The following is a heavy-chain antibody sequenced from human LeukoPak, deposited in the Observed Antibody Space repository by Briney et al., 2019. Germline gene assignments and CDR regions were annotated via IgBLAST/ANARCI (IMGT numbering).Heavy chain of an antibody. Sequence: PSETLSLTCIVSGGSVSTYYWSWIRQPPGKGLEWIGEINHSGSTNYNPSLKSRVTISVDTSKNQFSLKLSSVTAADTAVYYCARRSIAARREYFDYWGQGTLVTVSS. CDR2: INHSGST. D-gene: IGHD6-6*01. V-gene: IGHV4-34*01. CDR3: ARRSIAARREYFDY. CDR1: GGSVSTYY. J-gene: IGHJ4*02.